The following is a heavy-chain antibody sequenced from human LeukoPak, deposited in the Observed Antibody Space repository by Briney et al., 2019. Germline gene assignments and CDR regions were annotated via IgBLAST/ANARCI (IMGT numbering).Heavy chain of an antibody. J-gene: IGHJ4*02. CDR2: INWNGGST. V-gene: IGHV3-20*04. CDR1: GFTFDDYG. Sequence: GGSLRLSCAASGFTFDDYGISWVRQAPGKGLEWVSGINWNGGSTGYADSVKGRFTISRDNAKNSLYLQMNSLRAEDTALYYCARVVPATYSSSWYYFDYWGQGTLVTVSS. D-gene: IGHD6-13*01. CDR3: ARVVPATYSSSWYYFDY.